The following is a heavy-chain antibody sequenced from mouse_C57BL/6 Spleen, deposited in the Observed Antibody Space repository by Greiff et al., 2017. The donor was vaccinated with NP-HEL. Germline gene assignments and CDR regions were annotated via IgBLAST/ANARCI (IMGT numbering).Heavy chain of an antibody. V-gene: IGHV5-4*03. CDR3: ARGGLRYFDY. CDR1: GFTFSTYT. CDR2: ISDGGTYT. J-gene: IGHJ2*01. D-gene: IGHD1-1*01. Sequence: DVMLVESGGGLVKPGGSLKLSCAASGFTFSTYTMSWVRQTPEKRLEWVATISDGGTYTYYPDNVEGRFTISRDNAKNNLYLQMSHLKSEDTAMYYCARGGLRYFDYWGQGTTLTVSS.